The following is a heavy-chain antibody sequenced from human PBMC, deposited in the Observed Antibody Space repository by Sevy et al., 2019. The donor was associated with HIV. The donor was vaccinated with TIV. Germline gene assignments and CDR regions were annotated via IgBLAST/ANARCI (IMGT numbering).Heavy chain of an antibody. Sequence: GGALRLSCAVSGFNFNRYSMSWVRQAPGKGLEWVSTLSFGCGKINYADSVKVRFIISRDDSENTLYLQMNSLRAEDTAVYYCAREGCSRPHDYWGQGTLVTVSS. D-gene: IGHD2-2*01. CDR1: GFNFNRYS. V-gene: IGHV3-23*01. CDR2: LSFGCGKI. J-gene: IGHJ4*02. CDR3: AREGCSRPHDY.